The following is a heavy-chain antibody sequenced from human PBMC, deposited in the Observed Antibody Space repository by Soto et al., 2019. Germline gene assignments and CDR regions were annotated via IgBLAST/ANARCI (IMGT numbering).Heavy chain of an antibody. Sequence: QVQLVQSGAEVKKPGSSVKVSCKASGGTFSSYAISWVRQAPGQGLEWMGGMIPIFGTANYEQKFKGRVKITRDKSTSTAYMELSSLRSEDTPVYYCARALRRITFRVVIVPRGAYYFDYWGQRTLVTVSS. D-gene: IGHD3-16*02. J-gene: IGHJ4*02. CDR3: ARALRRITFRVVIVPRGAYYFDY. V-gene: IGHV1-69*06. CDR2: MIPIFGTA. CDR1: GGTFSSYA.